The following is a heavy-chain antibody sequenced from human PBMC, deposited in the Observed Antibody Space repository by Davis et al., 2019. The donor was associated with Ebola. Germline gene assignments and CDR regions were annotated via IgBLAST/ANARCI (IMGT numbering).Heavy chain of an antibody. CDR3: ASDPAAYVVVVVAATPHFVD. J-gene: IGHJ4*02. Sequence: PGGSLRLSCAASGFPFNTYAMHWVRQAPGKGLEWLAVISYNGGNKFYADSVKGRFTISRDPAQNTVSLQMNSLRAEDTALYFCASDPAAYVVVVVAATPHFVDWGQGTLVTVSS. V-gene: IGHV3-30-3*01. CDR1: GFPFNTYA. D-gene: IGHD2-15*01. CDR2: ISYNGGNK.